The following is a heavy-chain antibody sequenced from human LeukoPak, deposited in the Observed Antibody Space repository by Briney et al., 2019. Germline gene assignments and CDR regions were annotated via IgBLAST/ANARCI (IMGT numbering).Heavy chain of an antibody. CDR1: GFTFSTYW. V-gene: IGHV3-74*01. J-gene: IGHJ4*02. CDR2: INSDGGSA. CDR3: PRVSTTDDH. Sequence: GGSLRLSCAASGFTFSTYWMHWVRQAPGKGLVWVSRINSDGGSAVYADSVKGRFTVSRDNAKNTLYLQMNSLRAEDTAVYYCPRVSTTDDHWGQGTLVTVSS. D-gene: IGHD2/OR15-2a*01.